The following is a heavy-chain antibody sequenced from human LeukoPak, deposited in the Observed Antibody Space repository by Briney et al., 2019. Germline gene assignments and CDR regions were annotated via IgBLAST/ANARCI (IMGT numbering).Heavy chain of an antibody. CDR3: AKGIVVVPAATDY. CDR2: ISGSGGST. Sequence: GGSLRLSCAASGFTFSSYAMSWVRQAPGKGLEWVPAISGSGGSTYYADSVKGRFTISRDNSKNTLYLQMNSLRAEDTAVYYCAKGIVVVPAATDYWGQGTLVTVSS. D-gene: IGHD2-2*01. CDR1: GFTFSSYA. J-gene: IGHJ4*02. V-gene: IGHV3-23*01.